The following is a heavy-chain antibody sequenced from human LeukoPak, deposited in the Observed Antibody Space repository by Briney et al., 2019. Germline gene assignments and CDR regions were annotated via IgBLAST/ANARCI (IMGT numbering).Heavy chain of an antibody. Sequence: SETLSLTCAVYGGSFSGYYWSWIRQPPGKGLEWIGEINHSGSTNYNPSLKSRVTISVDTSKNQFSLKLSSVTAADTAVYYCARRYNCNDLYGPIYYYYGMDVWGQGTTVTVSS. CDR2: INHSGST. D-gene: IGHD1-1*01. J-gene: IGHJ6*02. CDR1: GGSFSGYY. CDR3: ARRYNCNDLYGPIYYYYGMDV. V-gene: IGHV4-34*01.